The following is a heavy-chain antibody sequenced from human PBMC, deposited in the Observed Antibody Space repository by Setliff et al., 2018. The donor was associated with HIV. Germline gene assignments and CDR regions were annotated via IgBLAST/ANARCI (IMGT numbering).Heavy chain of an antibody. CDR1: GFTFSSNW. CDR2: ISPDGSSI. CDR3: ARGGFNHAFDI. V-gene: IGHV3-74*01. D-gene: IGHD2-15*01. J-gene: IGHJ3*02. Sequence: GGSLRLSCAASGFTFSSNWMHWVRQVPGKGLVWVSRISPDGSSISYADSVKGRFTISRDNAKSTVYLQMGSLSADDTAVYYCARGGFNHAFDIWGQGTMVTVSS.